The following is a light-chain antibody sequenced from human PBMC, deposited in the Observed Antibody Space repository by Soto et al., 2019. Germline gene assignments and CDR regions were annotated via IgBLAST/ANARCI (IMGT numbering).Light chain of an antibody. V-gene: IGLV2-14*03. CDR2: DII. J-gene: IGLJ3*02. CDR1: SSDVGAYIF. Sequence: QSALTQPASVSGSPGQSITISCTGTSSDVGAYIFVSWYQQHPGKAPKLMIYDIINRPSGVSNRFSGSKSGNTASLTISGLQAEDEADYYCAAWDDSLSGLWVFGGGTKLTVL. CDR3: AAWDDSLSGLWV.